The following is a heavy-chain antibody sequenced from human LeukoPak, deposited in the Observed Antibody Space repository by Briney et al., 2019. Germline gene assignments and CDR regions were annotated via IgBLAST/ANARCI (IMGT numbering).Heavy chain of an antibody. V-gene: IGHV3-7*01. CDR3: ASGYDAFDI. CDR1: GFTFSSYW. CDR2: IKQDGSEK. D-gene: IGHD5-12*01. Sequence: PPGGSLTLSCAASGFTFSSYWMSWVRQAPGKGLEWVANIKQDGSEKYYVDSVKGRFTIARDNAKNSLYLQMNSLRAEDTAVYYCASGYDAFDIWGQGTMVTVSS. J-gene: IGHJ3*02.